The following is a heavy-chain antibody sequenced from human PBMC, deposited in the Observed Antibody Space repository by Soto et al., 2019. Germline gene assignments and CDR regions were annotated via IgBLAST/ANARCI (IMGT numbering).Heavy chain of an antibody. J-gene: IGHJ4*02. CDR3: ARTQRDYYDSSGTSSYFDY. D-gene: IGHD3-22*01. Sequence: QVQLVQSGAEVKKPGSSVKVSCKASGGTFSSYAISWVRQAPGQGLEWMGGIIPIFGTANYAQKFQGRVTITADESTSTDYMELSSLRSEDTAVYYCARTQRDYYDSSGTSSYFDYWGQGTLVTVSS. CDR2: IIPIFGTA. CDR1: GGTFSSYA. V-gene: IGHV1-69*12.